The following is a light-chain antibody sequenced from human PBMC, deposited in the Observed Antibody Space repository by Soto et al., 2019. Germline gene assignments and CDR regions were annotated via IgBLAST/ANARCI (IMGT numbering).Light chain of an antibody. V-gene: IGKV3-15*01. CDR2: GAS. CDR1: QSISSN. J-gene: IGKJ5*01. Sequence: EVVMTQSPATLSVSPGERATLSCRASQSISSNLAWYQQKSGQAPRLLIYGASTRATGIPARFSGSGSGTEFSLTISSLQSEDFAVYYCQQYNNWPPVTFGQGTRLEIK. CDR3: QQYNNWPPVT.